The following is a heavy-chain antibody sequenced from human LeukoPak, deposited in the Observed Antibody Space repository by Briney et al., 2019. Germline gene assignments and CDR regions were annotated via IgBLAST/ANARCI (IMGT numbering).Heavy chain of an antibody. Sequence: GGSLRLSCAASGFTFSTYAMHWVRQAPGKGLEWVAVISYDGSNTYYADSVKGRFTISRDNSKNTVSLQMNSLRVADTAVYYCAKGEGFGESPLDSWGQGTLVTVSS. CDR1: GFTFSTYA. V-gene: IGHV3-30-3*01. CDR2: ISYDGSNT. CDR3: AKGEGFGESPLDS. D-gene: IGHD3-10*01. J-gene: IGHJ4*02.